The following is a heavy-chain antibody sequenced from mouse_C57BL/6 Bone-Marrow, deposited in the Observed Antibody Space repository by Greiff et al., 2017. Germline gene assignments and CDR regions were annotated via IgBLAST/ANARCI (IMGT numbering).Heavy chain of an antibody. J-gene: IGHJ3*01. D-gene: IGHD1-1*01. Sequence: EVMLVESGGGLVKPGGSLKLSCAASGFTFSDYGMHWVRQAPEKGLEWVAYISSGSSTIYYADTVKGRFTISRDNAKNTLFLQMTSLRSEDTAMYYWARKGDGSSSLFAYWGQGTLVTVSA. CDR1: GFTFSDYG. CDR3: ARKGDGSSSLFAY. CDR2: ISSGSSTI. V-gene: IGHV5-17*01.